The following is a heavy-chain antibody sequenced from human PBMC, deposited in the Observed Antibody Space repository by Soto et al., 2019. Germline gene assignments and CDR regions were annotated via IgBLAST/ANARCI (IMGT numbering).Heavy chain of an antibody. CDR2: IYYSGST. CDR3: ARVSLIGVVINDYYGMDV. V-gene: IGHV4-61*01. Sequence: PSETLSLTCSVSGGSVSSGSYYWSWIRQPPGKGLEWIGYIYYSGSTNYNPSLKSRVTISVDTSKNQFSLKLSSVTAADTAVYYCARVSLIGVVINDYYGMDVWGQGTTVTVSS. J-gene: IGHJ6*02. CDR1: GGSVSSGSYY. D-gene: IGHD3-3*01.